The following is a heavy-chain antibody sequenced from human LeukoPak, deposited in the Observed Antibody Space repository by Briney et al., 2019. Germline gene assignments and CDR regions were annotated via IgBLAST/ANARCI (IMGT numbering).Heavy chain of an antibody. Sequence: FLGPFCAAFGFPFSCYEMKLGRPAPGKGPEGVSYITDSGSTIYYADSVKGRFTISRDNAKNSLYLQINSLRVEDTAVYYCARERAGEDAFDIWGQGTMVTVSS. CDR1: GFPFSCYE. V-gene: IGHV3-48*03. CDR3: ARERAGEDAFDI. CDR2: ITDSGSTI. J-gene: IGHJ3*02. D-gene: IGHD7-27*01.